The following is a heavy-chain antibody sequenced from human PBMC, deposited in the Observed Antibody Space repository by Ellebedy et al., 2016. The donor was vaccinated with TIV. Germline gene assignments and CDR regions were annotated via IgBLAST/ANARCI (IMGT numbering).Heavy chain of an antibody. V-gene: IGHV3-30*18. J-gene: IGHJ3*02. CDR3: AKGDGYNRPDAFDI. Sequence: PGGSLRLSCAAYGFPFSSYGIDWVRQAPGKGLEWVAGISYDGSKKYYVESVKGRFTISRDNSKHTLYLQMNSLRAEDTAVYYCAKGDGYNRPDAFDIWGQGTMVTVSS. D-gene: IGHD5-24*01. CDR1: GFPFSSYG. CDR2: ISYDGSKK.